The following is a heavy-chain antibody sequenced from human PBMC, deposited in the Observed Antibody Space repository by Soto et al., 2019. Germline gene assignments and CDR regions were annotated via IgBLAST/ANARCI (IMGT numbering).Heavy chain of an antibody. CDR2: IYHSGTN. J-gene: IGHJ4*02. D-gene: IGHD1-26*01. CDR3: ARDMPYAAGSLAGCDY. Sequence: SETLSLTCTVSGDSITGSYLSWIRQPPGKTLEWIGYIYHSGTNTYNPSLKSRVSISFDTSKNQFSLRLTSVIAADTAVYYCARDMPYAAGSLAGCDYWGQGILVTVSS. V-gene: IGHV4-59*01. CDR1: GDSITGSY.